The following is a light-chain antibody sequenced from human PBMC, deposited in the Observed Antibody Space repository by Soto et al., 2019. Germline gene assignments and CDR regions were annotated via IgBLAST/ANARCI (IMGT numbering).Light chain of an antibody. CDR1: QIVGNN. J-gene: IGKJ1*01. Sequence: ENVLTQSPGTLSLSPGERATLSCRASQIVGNNLAWYQQRPGQSPTLLIHGASTRATGIPARFSGSGSGTEFTLTISSLQSEDFAVYYCQQYNNWPPWTFGQGTKVDIK. CDR2: GAS. CDR3: QQYNNWPPWT. V-gene: IGKV3-15*01.